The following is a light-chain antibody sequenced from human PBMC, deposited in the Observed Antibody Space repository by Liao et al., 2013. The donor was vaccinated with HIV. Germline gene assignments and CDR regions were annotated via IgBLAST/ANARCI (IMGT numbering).Light chain of an antibody. V-gene: IGLV3-25*03. Sequence: SYELTQPPSVSVSPGQTARITCSGDALPKQYAYWYQQKPGQAPVLVIYKDSERPSGIPERFSGSNSGTTVTLTISGAQAEDEADYYCQSADSNDSVVFGGGTKLTVL. CDR1: ALPKQY. CDR2: KDS. CDR3: QSADSNDSVV. J-gene: IGLJ2*01.